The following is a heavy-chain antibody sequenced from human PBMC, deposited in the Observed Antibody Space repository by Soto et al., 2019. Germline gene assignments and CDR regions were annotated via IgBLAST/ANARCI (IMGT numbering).Heavy chain of an antibody. J-gene: IGHJ4*02. CDR3: ARDTASDTWNDPFDY. CDR1: GFIFDDFA. Sequence: DVQLVESGGGLVQPGRSLRLSCAASGFIFDDFAMHWVRQAPGKGLEWVSGISWNSGSTDYAASVKGRFIISRDNARNSLYLQMNSLRPEDTALYYCARDTASDTWNDPFDYWGQGALVTVS. D-gene: IGHD1-1*01. CDR2: ISWNSGST. V-gene: IGHV3-9*01.